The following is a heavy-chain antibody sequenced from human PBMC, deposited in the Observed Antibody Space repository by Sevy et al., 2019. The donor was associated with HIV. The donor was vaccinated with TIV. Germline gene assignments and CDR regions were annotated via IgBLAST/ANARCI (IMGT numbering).Heavy chain of an antibody. CDR3: AREPTSCTNGVCYDDYYYGMDV. V-gene: IGHV3-74*01. CDR2: INSDGSST. CDR1: GFTFSSYW. Sequence: GSLRLSCAASGFTFSSYWMHWVRQAPGKGLVWVSRINSDGSSTSYADSVKGRFTISRDNAKNTLYLQMNSLRAEDTAVYYCAREPTSCTNGVCYDDYYYGMDVWGQGTTVTVSS. D-gene: IGHD2-8*01. J-gene: IGHJ6*02.